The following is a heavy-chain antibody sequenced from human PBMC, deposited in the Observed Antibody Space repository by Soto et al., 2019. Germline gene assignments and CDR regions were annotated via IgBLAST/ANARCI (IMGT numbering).Heavy chain of an antibody. CDR1: AYTFTRYD. CDR3: AREKGGGSYPDS. D-gene: IGHD1-26*01. V-gene: IGHV1-8*01. Sequence: QVQLVQSGAEVKKPGASVKVSCKASAYTFTRYDINWVRQATGQGLEWMGWMNPNSGNTGYAPKVQGGATMTRNTSLRTALMALSSLRSEDTAVYYWAREKGGGSYPDSWGQGTLVTVSS. CDR2: MNPNSGNT. J-gene: IGHJ4*02.